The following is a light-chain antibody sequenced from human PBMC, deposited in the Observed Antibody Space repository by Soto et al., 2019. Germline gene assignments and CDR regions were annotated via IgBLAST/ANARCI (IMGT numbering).Light chain of an antibody. CDR3: QQYHSPPLT. Sequence: EIGLTQSSATLSLTPGQRGTLSCRASQNIRSNYVAWFQQKPGQPPRLLIYGAINRASGIPDRFSGSGSGTEFTLTISSLEPEDLVVYYCQQYHSPPLTFGQGTKVDIK. CDR2: GAI. J-gene: IGKJ1*01. V-gene: IGKV3-20*01. CDR1: QNIRSNY.